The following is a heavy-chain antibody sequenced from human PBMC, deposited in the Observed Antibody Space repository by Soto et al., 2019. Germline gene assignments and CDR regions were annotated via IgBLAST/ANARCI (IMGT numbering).Heavy chain of an antibody. D-gene: IGHD1-26*01. CDR1: GGSISSGGYY. J-gene: IGHJ6*02. V-gene: IGHV4-31*03. CDR2: IYYSGST. Sequence: SETLSLTCTVSGGSISSGGYYWSWIRQHPGKGLEWIGYIYYSGSTYYNPSLKSRVTISVDTSKNQFSLKLSSVTAADTAVYYCARDGKSRLSPKKYYYYGMDVWGQGTTVTVSS. CDR3: ARDGKSRLSPKKYYYYGMDV.